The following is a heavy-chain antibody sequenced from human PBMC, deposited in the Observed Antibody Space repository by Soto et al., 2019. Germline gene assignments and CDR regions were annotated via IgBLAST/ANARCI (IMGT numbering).Heavy chain of an antibody. V-gene: IGHV4-61*01. J-gene: IGHJ5*02. CDR1: GGSVSSGNYY. Sequence: QVQLQESGPGLVKPSETLSLTCTVSGGSVSSGNYYWSWIRQPPGKGLEGIGFIYYTGSSSYNPSPNGRVTMSLDQSNHQFSLKLTSVTAADTAVYYCASPVYCSGGSCSFDPWGQGTLVTVAS. D-gene: IGHD2-15*01. CDR2: IYYTGSS. CDR3: ASPVYCSGGSCSFDP.